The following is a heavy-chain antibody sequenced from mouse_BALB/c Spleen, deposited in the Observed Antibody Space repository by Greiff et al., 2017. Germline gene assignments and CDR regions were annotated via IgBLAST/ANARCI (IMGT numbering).Heavy chain of an antibody. CDR2: ISSGSSTI. D-gene: IGHD2-3*01. CDR1: GFTFSSFG. J-gene: IGHJ3*01. CDR3: ARSPDGYYPAWFAY. V-gene: IGHV5-17*02. Sequence: EVQVVESGGGLVQPGGSRKLSCAASGFTFSSFGMHWVRQAPEKGLEWVAYISSGSSTIYYADTVKGRFTISRDNPKNTLFLQMTSLRSEDTAMYYCARSPDGYYPAWFAYWGQGTLVTVSA.